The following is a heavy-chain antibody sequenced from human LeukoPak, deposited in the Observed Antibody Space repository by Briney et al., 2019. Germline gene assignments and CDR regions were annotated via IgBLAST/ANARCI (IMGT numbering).Heavy chain of an antibody. V-gene: IGHV1-69*13. J-gene: IGHJ5*02. D-gene: IGHD3-10*01. CDR1: GGTFSSYA. CDR2: IIPIFGTA. CDR3: ARAQFGITMVRGVIIDTLPRTNWFDP. Sequence: ASVKVSCKASGGTFSSYAISWVRQAPGQGLEWMGGIIPIFGTANYAQKFQGRVTITADESTSTAYMELSSLRSEDTAVYYCARAQFGITMVRGVIIDTLPRTNWFDPWGQGTLVTVSS.